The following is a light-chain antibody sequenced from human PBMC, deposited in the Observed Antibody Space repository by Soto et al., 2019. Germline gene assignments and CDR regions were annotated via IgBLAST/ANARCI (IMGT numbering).Light chain of an antibody. J-gene: IGKJ2*01. CDR3: QQYHTLPYT. V-gene: IGKV1-33*01. Sequence: DIQMTQSPSSLSASVGDRVTITCQASQDISKYLNWYQQKPGKAPNLLIYDTSNLETGVPSRFSGGKSGTDFTFTISSLQPEDVATYYCQQYHTLPYTFGQGTKLEIK. CDR1: QDISKY. CDR2: DTS.